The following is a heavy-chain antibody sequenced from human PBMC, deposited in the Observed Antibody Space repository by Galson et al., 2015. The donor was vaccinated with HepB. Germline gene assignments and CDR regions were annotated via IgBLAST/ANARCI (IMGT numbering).Heavy chain of an antibody. CDR1: GYTFINYW. V-gene: IGHV5-10-1*01. CDR3: VATPQGYGMDV. Sequence: SGAEVKKPGESLRISCQGSGYTFINYWISWVRQKPGKGLEWMLNINPSDSYTNYNPSFQGHVSISADKSINTAYLQWSSLQASDTAMYYCVATPQGYGMDVWGHGTTVTVSS. J-gene: IGHJ6*02. CDR2: INPSDSYT.